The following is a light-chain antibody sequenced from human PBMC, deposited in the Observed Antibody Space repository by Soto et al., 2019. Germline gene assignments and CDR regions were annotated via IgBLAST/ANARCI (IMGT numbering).Light chain of an antibody. J-gene: IGKJ1*01. CDR2: GAS. Sequence: EIVLTQSPGTLSLSPGERATLSCRASQSVSGSYLAWYQKRPGQAPRLLIYGASSRATGIPDRFSGSGSGTDFTLTITRLEPEDFAVYYCQQYGSSRWTFGRGTKVEIK. CDR3: QQYGSSRWT. V-gene: IGKV3-20*01. CDR1: QSVSGSY.